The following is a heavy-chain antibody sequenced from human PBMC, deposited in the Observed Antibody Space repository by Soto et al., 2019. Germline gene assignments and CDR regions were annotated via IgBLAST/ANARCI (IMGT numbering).Heavy chain of an antibody. CDR2: ISGGGDGT. CDR3: AKKGLGSLTTYCTSGDCHYAFDI. D-gene: IGHD2-21*02. V-gene: IGHV3-23*01. CDR1: GFTFSNYA. J-gene: IGHJ3*02. Sequence: EVQLLESGGGLVQPGGSLRLSCAASGFTFSNYAMTWVRQAPGKGLEWVSTISGGGDGTFYADSVKGRFTISRDNSRNTVYLQMNSLRAEDTAVYYCAKKGLGSLTTYCTSGDCHYAFDIWGQGTMVTVSS.